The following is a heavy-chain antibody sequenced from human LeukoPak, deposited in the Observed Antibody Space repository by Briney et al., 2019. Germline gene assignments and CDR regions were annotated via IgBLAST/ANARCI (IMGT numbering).Heavy chain of an antibody. CDR1: GYTFTSYG. CDR3: ATGGYCSSTSCYSSSGYYYYMDV. V-gene: IGHV1-18*01. D-gene: IGHD2-2*01. Sequence: ASVKVSCKASGYTFTSYGISWVRQAPGQGLEWMGWISAYNGNTNYAQKLQGRVTMTTDTSTSTAYMELRSLRSDDTAVYYCATGGYCSSTSCYSSSGYYYYMDVWGKGTTVTVSS. J-gene: IGHJ6*03. CDR2: ISAYNGNT.